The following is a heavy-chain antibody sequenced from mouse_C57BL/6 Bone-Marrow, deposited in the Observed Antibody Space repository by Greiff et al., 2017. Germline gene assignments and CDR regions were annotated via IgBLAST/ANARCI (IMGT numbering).Heavy chain of an antibody. CDR1: GYNFTSYW. D-gene: IGHD2-14*01. Sequence: QVQLQQPGAELVMPGASVKLSCKASGYNFTSYWMHWVKQRPGQGLEWIGSIDPSDSYTNYNPKFKGKSTLTVAQSSSAAYIQRSSLTYEDSADDYGARGGRVRPPFDYWGQGTTLTVSS. CDR2: IDPSDSYT. CDR3: ARGGRVRPPFDY. V-gene: IGHV1-69*01. J-gene: IGHJ2*01.